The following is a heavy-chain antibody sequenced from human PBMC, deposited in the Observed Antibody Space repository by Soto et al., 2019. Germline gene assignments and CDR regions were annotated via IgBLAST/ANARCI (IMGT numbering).Heavy chain of an antibody. CDR2: ISSSSSYI. Sequence: PGGSLRLSCAASGFTFSSYSMNWVRQAPGKGLEWVSSISSSSSYIYYADSVKGRFTISRDNAKNSPYLQLNSLRDEDTAVYYCAREMGACSDSSCYPGPYDSWGQGTLVTVSS. CDR3: AREMGACSDSSCYPGPYDS. J-gene: IGHJ5*02. D-gene: IGHD3-16*01. CDR1: GFTFSSYS. V-gene: IGHV3-21*01.